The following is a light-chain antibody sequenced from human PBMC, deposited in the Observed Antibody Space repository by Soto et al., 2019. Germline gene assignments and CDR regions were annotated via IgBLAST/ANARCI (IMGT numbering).Light chain of an antibody. CDR1: SSDVGAYHS. Sequence: QSALTQPASVSGSPGQSFTISCTGTSSDVGAYHSVSWYQQHPGKAPKLIIFDVSNRHSGVSNRFSGSKSGNTASLTISGLQAEDEADYYCSSFTDTGTVMFGGGTKLTVL. J-gene: IGLJ3*02. CDR3: SSFTDTGTVM. CDR2: DVS. V-gene: IGLV2-14*03.